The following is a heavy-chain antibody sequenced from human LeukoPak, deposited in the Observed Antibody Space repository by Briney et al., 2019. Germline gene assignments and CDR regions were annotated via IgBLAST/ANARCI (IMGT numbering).Heavy chain of an antibody. CDR3: ARGRHYYDSSGYSWFDP. V-gene: IGHV6-1*01. Sequence: SQTLSLTCAISGDSVSSNSAAWNWIRQSPSRGLEWLGRTDYRSKWYNDYAVSVKSRITINPDTSKSQLSLQLNSVTPEDSAVYYCARGRHYYDSSGYSWFDPWGQGTLVTVSS. D-gene: IGHD3-22*01. J-gene: IGHJ5*02. CDR2: TDYRSKWYN. CDR1: GDSVSSNSAA.